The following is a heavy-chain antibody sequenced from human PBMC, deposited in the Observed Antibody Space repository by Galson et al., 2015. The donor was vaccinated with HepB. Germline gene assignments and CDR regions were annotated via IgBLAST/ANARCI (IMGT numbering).Heavy chain of an antibody. CDR1: GFTFSSYA. V-gene: IGHV3-64D*06. CDR3: VKDRSYSIFYFDY. D-gene: IGHD3-3*02. Sequence: SLRLSCAASGFTFSSYAMHWVRQAPGKGLEYVSAISSNGGSTYYADSVKGRFTISRDNSKNTLYLQMSSLRAEDTAVYYCVKDRSYSIFYFDYWGQGTLVTVSS. J-gene: IGHJ4*02. CDR2: ISSNGGST.